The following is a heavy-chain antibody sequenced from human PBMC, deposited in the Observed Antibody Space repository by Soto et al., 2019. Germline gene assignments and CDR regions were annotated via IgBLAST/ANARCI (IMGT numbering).Heavy chain of an antibody. D-gene: IGHD2-2*01. CDR1: GFTFSSYA. CDR3: AKVPIVLVPAATSSGMAV. J-gene: IGHJ6*02. CDR2: ISGSGGST. V-gene: IGHV3-23*01. Sequence: PGGSLRLSCAASGFTFSSYAMSWVRQAPGKGLEWVSAISGSGGSTYYADSVKGRFTISRDNSKNTLYLQMNSLRAEDTAVYYCAKVPIVLVPAATSSGMAVWAQGTTVTVSS.